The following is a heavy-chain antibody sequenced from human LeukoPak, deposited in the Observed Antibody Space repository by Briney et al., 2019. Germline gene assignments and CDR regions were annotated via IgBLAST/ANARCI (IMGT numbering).Heavy chain of an antibody. CDR2: INQDGSEK. CDR1: EFTFSGYW. V-gene: IGHV3-7*01. J-gene: IGHJ6*03. Sequence: GGSLRLSCAASEFTFSGYWMNWVRQAPGKGPEWVANINQDGSEKHYVDSVKGRFTISRDNAKNSFLQMNSLRVEDTAVFYCARGTVYYYYMDVWGKGTTVTVSS. D-gene: IGHD2-8*01. CDR3: ARGTVYYYYMDV.